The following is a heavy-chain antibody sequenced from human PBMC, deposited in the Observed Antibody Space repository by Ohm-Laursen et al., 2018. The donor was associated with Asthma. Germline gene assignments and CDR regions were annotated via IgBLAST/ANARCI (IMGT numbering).Heavy chain of an antibody. CDR2: IYYSGST. CDR1: GASFSTYY. D-gene: IGHD3-16*01. V-gene: IGHV4-59*08. CDR3: ARGGGYYYGMDV. Sequence: SDTLSLTCSLSGASFSTYYWGWIRQPPGKGLEWIGDIYYSGSTYYNPSLKSRVTISVDTSKNQFSLKLSSVPAADTAVYYCARGGGYYYGMDVWGQGTTVTVSS. J-gene: IGHJ6*02.